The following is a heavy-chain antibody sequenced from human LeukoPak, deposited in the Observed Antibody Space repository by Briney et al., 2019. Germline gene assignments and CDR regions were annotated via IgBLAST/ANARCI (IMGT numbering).Heavy chain of an antibody. CDR2: IYYSGST. D-gene: IGHD4-23*01. CDR1: GGSISSSSYY. J-gene: IGHJ4*02. CDR3: ARYKAYGGSFDY. V-gene: IGHV4-39*07. Sequence: PSETLSLTCTVSGGSISSSSYYWGWIRQPPGKGLEWIGSIYYSGSTYYNPSLKSRVTISVDTSKNQFSLKLSSVTAADTAVYYCARYKAYGGSFDYWGQGTLVTVSS.